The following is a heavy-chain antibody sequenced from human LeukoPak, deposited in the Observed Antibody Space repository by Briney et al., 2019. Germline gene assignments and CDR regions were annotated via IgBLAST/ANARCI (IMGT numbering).Heavy chain of an antibody. Sequence: SETLSLTCTVSGGSISSSSYYWGWIRQPPGKGLEWIGSIYYSGSTNYNPSLKSRVTISVDTSKNQFSLKLSSVTAADTAVYYCARMVSPGIVPPYPDDAFDIWGQGTMVTVSS. V-gene: IGHV4-39*07. CDR1: GGSISSSSYY. D-gene: IGHD1-26*01. CDR3: ARMVSPGIVPPYPDDAFDI. J-gene: IGHJ3*02. CDR2: IYYSGST.